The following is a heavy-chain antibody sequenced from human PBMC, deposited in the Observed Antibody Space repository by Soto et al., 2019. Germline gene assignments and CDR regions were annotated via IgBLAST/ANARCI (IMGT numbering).Heavy chain of an antibody. V-gene: IGHV4-4*02. J-gene: IGHJ4*02. CDR2: IYHSGST. CDR1: GGSISSSNW. D-gene: IGHD5-18*01. CDR3: ARTPWDGYTGYYFDY. Sequence: QVQLQESGPGLVKPSGTLSLTCAVSGGSISSSNWWSWVLQPPVKWLEWIGEIYHSGSTNYNPPLKSRVSIAVDKSKNQFSLKLSSVTAADTAVYSCARTPWDGYTGYYFDYWGQGTLVTVSS.